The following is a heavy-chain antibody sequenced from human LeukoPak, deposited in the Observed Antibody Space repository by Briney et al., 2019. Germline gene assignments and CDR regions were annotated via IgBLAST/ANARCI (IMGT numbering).Heavy chain of an antibody. CDR1: GFTFSSYG. D-gene: IGHD3-22*01. V-gene: IGHV3-33*01. J-gene: IGHJ4*02. Sequence: QPGGSLRLSCAASGFTFSSYGMHWVRQAPGKGLEWVAVIWYDGSNKYYADSVKGRFTISRDNSKNTLYLQMNSLRAEDTAVYYCARDYYYDSSGYYNWGQGTLVTVSS. CDR3: ARDYYYDSSGYYN. CDR2: IWYDGSNK.